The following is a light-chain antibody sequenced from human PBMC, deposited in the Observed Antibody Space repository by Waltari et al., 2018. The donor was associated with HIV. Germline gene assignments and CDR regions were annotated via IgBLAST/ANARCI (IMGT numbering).Light chain of an antibody. Sequence: EGVLTQSPATLSLSPGERATLSCRASQSFNSNYLAWYQQIPGQAPRLLIYGASTRATGIPDRVRGSGSETDFTLTINRLEPEDSAVYYCQQYGRTFGQGTKVEL. J-gene: IGKJ1*01. CDR3: QQYGRT. V-gene: IGKV3-20*01. CDR1: QSFNSNY. CDR2: GAS.